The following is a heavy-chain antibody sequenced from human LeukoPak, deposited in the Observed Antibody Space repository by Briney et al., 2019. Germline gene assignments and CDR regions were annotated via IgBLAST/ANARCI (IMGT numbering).Heavy chain of an antibody. CDR3: ARDNPDYDILIGYFLRPGGMDV. D-gene: IGHD3-9*01. CDR1: GFTVSSNY. V-gene: IGHV3-53*01. Sequence: GGSLRLSCAASGFTVSSNYMSWVRQAPGKGLEWVSVIYSGGSTYYADSVKGRFTISRDNSKNTLYLQMNSLRAEDTAVYYCARDNPDYDILIGYFLRPGGMDVWGQGTTVTVSS. J-gene: IGHJ6*02. CDR2: IYSGGST.